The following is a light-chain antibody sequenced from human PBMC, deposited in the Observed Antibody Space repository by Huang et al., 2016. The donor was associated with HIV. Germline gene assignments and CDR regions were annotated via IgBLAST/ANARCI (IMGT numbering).Light chain of an antibody. CDR1: QSVSRN. V-gene: IGKV3-15*01. Sequence: EIVMTQSPATLSVSPGGRATLSCRASQSVSRNLAWFQQKPGQAPRLLIYGASTRNTGVPARFSDSGSGTEFTLTISSLQSADFAVYYCQHYNNWPYTFGQGTKLEIK. CDR3: QHYNNWPYT. CDR2: GAS. J-gene: IGKJ2*01.